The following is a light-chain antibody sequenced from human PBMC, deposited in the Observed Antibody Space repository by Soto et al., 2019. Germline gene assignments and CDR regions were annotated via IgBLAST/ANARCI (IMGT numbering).Light chain of an antibody. CDR3: QQVDSYPIT. CDR1: QGTRNH. CDR2: DAS. J-gene: IGKJ5*01. V-gene: IGKV1-9*01. Sequence: IHLTQSPSIPSAPVGDIVTINCRASQGTRNHSVRYQPKPGEAPKLLMYDASTLQSGVPSRFSGSGFGTEFTLTISSLQPEDFATYYCQQVDSYPITFGQGTRL.